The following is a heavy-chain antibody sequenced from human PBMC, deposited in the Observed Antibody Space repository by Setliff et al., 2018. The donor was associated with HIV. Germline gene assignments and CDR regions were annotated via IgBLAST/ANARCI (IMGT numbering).Heavy chain of an antibody. CDR2: TYYRSKWNT. J-gene: IGHJ6*02. CDR1: GDSVSSNSAA. CDR3: ARDQLAMVRRNGMDV. V-gene: IGHV6-1*01. D-gene: IGHD3-10*01. Sequence: SETLSLTCAISGDSVSSNSAAWNWIRQSPSRGLEWLGRTYYRSKWNTDYAVSVESRITINPDTSKNQFSLQLNSVTPEDTAVYYCARDQLAMVRRNGMDVWGQGTTVTVSS.